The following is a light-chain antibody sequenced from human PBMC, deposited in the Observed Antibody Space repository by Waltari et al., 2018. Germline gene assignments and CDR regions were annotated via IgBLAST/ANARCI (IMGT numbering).Light chain of an antibody. CDR2: GAS. CDR3: QQYGSSPRLT. J-gene: IGKJ4*01. CDR1: QSVSSSY. V-gene: IGKV3-20*01. Sequence: EIVLTQSPGTLSLSPGERATLSCRASQSVSSSYLAWYQQQPGQAPRLLIYGASSRATGIPDRFSGSGSGTDFTLTISRLEPEEFAVYYCQQYGSSPRLTFGGGTKVEIK.